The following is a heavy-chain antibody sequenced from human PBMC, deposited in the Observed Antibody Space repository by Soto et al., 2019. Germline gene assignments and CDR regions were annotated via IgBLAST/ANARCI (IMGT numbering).Heavy chain of an antibody. CDR1: GGSVSNSPYY. CDR2: IYYSGST. J-gene: IGHJ6*02. D-gene: IGHD2-8*01. CDR3: ARVLVYCTKGACDNDVYYYGLDV. V-gene: IGHV4-39*01. Sequence: PSETLSLTCTVSGGSVSNSPYYWGWIRQPPGKGLEWIGTIYYSGSTYYNPSLKSRVTISVDTSKNQFSLKLNSVAAADTAVYYCARVLVYCTKGACDNDVYYYGLDVWGQGAPVTVSS.